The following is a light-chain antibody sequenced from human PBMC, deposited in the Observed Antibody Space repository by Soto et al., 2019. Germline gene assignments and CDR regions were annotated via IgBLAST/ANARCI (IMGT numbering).Light chain of an antibody. CDR1: QSVSSNY. Sequence: ETVLTQSPGTLSLSPGERVTLSCRASQSVSSNYIAWYQQKPGQAPRLLIYGASSRATGIPDRFSGSGSGTDFTLTISRLEPEDFAVYYCQQYGGSPPQTFGQGTKVEIK. V-gene: IGKV3-20*01. CDR3: QQYGGSPPQT. J-gene: IGKJ1*01. CDR2: GAS.